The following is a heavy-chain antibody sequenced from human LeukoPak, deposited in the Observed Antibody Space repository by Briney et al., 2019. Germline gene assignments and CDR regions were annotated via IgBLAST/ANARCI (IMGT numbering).Heavy chain of an antibody. J-gene: IGHJ4*02. CDR2: INAGNGNT. Sequence: ASVKVSCKASGYTYTSYAMHWVRQAPGQRLEWMGWINAGNGNTKYSQKFQGRVTITADESTSTAYMELSSLRSEDTAVYYCARDDWSGSPRPGDYWGQGTLVTVSS. CDR1: GYTYTSYA. CDR3: ARDDWSGSPRPGDY. V-gene: IGHV1-3*01. D-gene: IGHD3-3*01.